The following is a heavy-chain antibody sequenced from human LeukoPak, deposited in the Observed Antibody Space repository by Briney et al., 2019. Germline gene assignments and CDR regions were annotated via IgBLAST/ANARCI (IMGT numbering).Heavy chain of an antibody. D-gene: IGHD1-26*01. CDR2: IYPGDSDT. V-gene: IGHV5-51*01. CDR1: GYSFTSYW. J-gene: IGHJ3*02. Sequence: GESLKISCKGSGYSFTSYWIGWVRQMPGKGLEWMGIIYPGDSDTRYSPSFQGQVTIAADKSISTAYLQWTSLKASDTGMYYCARPLYSGSQRKAFDIWGQGTMVSVSS. CDR3: ARPLYSGSQRKAFDI.